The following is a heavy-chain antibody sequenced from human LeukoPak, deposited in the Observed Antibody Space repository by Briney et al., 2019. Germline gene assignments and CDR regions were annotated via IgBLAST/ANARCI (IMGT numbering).Heavy chain of an antibody. D-gene: IGHD1-26*01. CDR2: ISASGDVT. CDR1: RFSFSTYP. Sequence: PGGSLRLSCEASRFSFSTYPMGWVRRAPGKGLKWVSGISASGDVTFHADPLKGRFTISRDNSKNTLYLQMDSLRAEDTAKYYCAKSLLTTASGTGRAFDIWGQGTMVTVSA. V-gene: IGHV3-23*01. CDR3: AKSLLTTASGTGRAFDI. J-gene: IGHJ3*02.